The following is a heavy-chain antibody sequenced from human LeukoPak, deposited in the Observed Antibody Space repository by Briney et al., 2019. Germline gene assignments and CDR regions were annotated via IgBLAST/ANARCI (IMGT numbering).Heavy chain of an antibody. CDR2: IDPSDSYT. V-gene: IGHV5-10-1*01. J-gene: IGHJ4*02. D-gene: IGHD3-22*01. Sequence: GESLKISCKGSGYIFTSYWISWVRQMPGKGLEWTGRIDPSDSYTNYSPSFQGHVTISADKSISTAYLQWSSLKASDTAMYYCARHDYYDSSGYDLDYWGQGTLSPSPQ. CDR3: ARHDYYDSSGYDLDY. CDR1: GYIFTSYW.